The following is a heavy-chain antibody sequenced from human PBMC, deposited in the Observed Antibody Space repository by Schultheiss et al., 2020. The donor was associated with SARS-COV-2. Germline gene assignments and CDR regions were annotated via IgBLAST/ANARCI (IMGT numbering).Heavy chain of an antibody. CDR3: ARDRPEWELNYYYYGMDV. CDR2: ISSNGGST. D-gene: IGHD1-26*01. J-gene: IGHJ6*02. CDR1: GFTFSSYA. Sequence: GGSLRLSCSASGFTFSSYAMHWVRQAPGKGLEYVSAISSNGGSTYYADSVKGRFTISRDNSKNTLYLQMSSLRAEDTAVYYCARDRPEWELNYYYYGMDVWGQGTTATVSS. V-gene: IGHV3-64D*06.